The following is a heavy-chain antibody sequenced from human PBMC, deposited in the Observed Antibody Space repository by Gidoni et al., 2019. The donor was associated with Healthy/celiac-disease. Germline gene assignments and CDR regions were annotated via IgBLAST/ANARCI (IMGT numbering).Heavy chain of an antibody. J-gene: IGHJ3*02. V-gene: IGHV5-51*01. D-gene: IGHD3-22*01. CDR2: IHPGDSDT. CDR3: ARTWGYYYDSSGINAFDI. CDR1: GYSFTSYW. Sequence: EVQLVQSGAEVKKPGESLKISCKGSGYSFTSYWIGWVRQMPGKGLEWMGIIHPGDSDTRYSPSFQGQVTISADKSISTAYLQWSSLKASDTAMYHCARTWGYYYDSSGINAFDIWGQGTMVTVSS.